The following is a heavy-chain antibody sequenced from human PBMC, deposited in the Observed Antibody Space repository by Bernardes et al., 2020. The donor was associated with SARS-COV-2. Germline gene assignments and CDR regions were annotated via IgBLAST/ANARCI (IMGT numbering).Heavy chain of an antibody. CDR2: ISSSSSTI. CDR1: GFTFRSSS. CDR3: TGSGRTVG. Sequence: VGALLRSCAGSGFTFRSSSMNWVHQAPGQGLAWVSYISSSSSTIYYADSVKGRFTISRDNAQNSLYLQMNNLRDEDTAVYYCTGSGRTVGWGQGTLVTVSS. V-gene: IGHV3-48*02. J-gene: IGHJ4*02. D-gene: IGHD6-19*01.